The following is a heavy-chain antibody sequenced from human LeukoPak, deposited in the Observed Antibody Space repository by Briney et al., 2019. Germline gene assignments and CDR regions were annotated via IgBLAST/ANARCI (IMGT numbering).Heavy chain of an antibody. D-gene: IGHD6-13*01. Sequence: GGSLRLSCAASGFKFSDYAMHWVRQAPGKGLQWVAIISFDGKYKYYADSVQGRFTISRDKSRNTVSLQMSSLTIDDTATYYCARGTMLQLVPCLDYWGQGALVAVSS. CDR2: ISFDGKYK. CDR1: GFKFSDYA. CDR3: ARGTMLQLVPCLDY. J-gene: IGHJ4*02. V-gene: IGHV3-30*04.